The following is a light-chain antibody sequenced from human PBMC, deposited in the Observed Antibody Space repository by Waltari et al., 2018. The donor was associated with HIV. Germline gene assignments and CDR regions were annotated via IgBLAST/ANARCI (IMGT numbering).Light chain of an antibody. CDR3: TSYVDNYHVF. J-gene: IGLJ2*01. Sequence: SALTQPHSASGSPGQSVTISRTGTSHDVGASAYVSGYQQPPGRAPKLLIYEVTKRPSGVPDRFSGSKSGNTASLTVSGLQAEDDGHYYCTSYVDNYHVFFGGGTKLTVL. CDR2: EVT. V-gene: IGLV2-8*01. CDR1: SHDVGASAY.